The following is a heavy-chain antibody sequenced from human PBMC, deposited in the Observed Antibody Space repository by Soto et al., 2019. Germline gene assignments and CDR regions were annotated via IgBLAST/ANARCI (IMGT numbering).Heavy chain of an antibody. J-gene: IGHJ6*03. Sequence: EVQLAESGGGLAQPGGSLRLSCAASGFTLSGYAMDWVRQAPGKGLEYVSGISSNGVGTYYANSVQGSFTISRDNSKNTVYLQMGSLRPDDMAVYYCARRARPDFYYMDVWGKGTTVTVSS. CDR1: GFTLSGYA. CDR2: ISSNGVGT. D-gene: IGHD6-6*01. CDR3: ARRARPDFYYMDV. V-gene: IGHV3-64*01.